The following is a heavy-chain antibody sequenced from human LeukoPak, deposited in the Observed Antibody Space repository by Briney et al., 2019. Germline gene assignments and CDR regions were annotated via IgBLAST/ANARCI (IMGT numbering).Heavy chain of an antibody. CDR3: GKTTTGYSSGQKPAWPVDY. D-gene: IGHD6-19*01. Sequence: PGGSLRLSCEASGFTFGSYAMYWVRQAPGKGLEWVAGIFGSGGSAHYADSAKGRITISRDNSKNTVYLQINSLRAEDTAVYYCGKTTTGYSSGQKPAWPVDYWGQGTLVTVSS. J-gene: IGHJ4*02. CDR2: IFGSGGSA. CDR1: GFTFGSYA. V-gene: IGHV3-23*01.